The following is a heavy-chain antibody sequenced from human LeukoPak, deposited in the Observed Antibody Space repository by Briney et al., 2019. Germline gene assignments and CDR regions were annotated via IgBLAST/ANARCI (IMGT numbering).Heavy chain of an antibody. J-gene: IGHJ5*02. Sequence: GGSLRLSCGVSGFTFSSYHMNWVRQAPGKGLEWMGIINPSGGTTSYAQKFQGRVTMTRDTSTNTVYMELISLRSEDTAVYYCVRDRNPTSASYTNWFDPWGQGTLVTVSS. D-gene: IGHD3-10*01. CDR2: INPSGGTT. CDR1: GFTFSSYH. V-gene: IGHV1-46*01. CDR3: VRDRNPTSASYTNWFDP.